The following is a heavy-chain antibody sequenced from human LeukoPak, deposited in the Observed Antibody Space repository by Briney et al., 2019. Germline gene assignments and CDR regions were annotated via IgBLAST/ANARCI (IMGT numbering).Heavy chain of an antibody. CDR2: IYYSGST. CDR1: GGSISSSSYY. V-gene: IGHV4-39*01. J-gene: IGHJ3*02. D-gene: IGHD2-2*01. Sequence: PSETLSLTCTVPGGSISSSSYYWGWIRQPPGKGLEWIGSIYYSGSTYYNPSLKSRVTISVDTSKNQFSLKLSSVTAADTAVYYCARLVLEECSSTSCYELFAFAIWGQGTMVTVSS. CDR3: ARLVLEECSSTSCYELFAFAI.